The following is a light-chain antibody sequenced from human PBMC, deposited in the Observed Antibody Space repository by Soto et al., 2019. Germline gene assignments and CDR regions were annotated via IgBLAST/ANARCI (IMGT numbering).Light chain of an antibody. CDR1: QSISTW. J-gene: IGKJ4*01. V-gene: IGKV1-5*03. CDR3: QQYLTFVT. CDR2: KAS. Sequence: DIQMTQSPSTLSACVGDRVTITCRASQSISTWLAWYQQKPGKAPKLLISKASSLQSGVPSRFSGSRSGAEFTLTISSLQPDDFATYYCQQYLTFVTFGGGTKVEI.